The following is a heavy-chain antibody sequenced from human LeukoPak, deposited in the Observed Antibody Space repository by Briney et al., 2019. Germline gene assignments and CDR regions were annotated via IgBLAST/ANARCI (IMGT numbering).Heavy chain of an antibody. CDR1: GFNVSRNY. D-gene: IGHD6-19*01. V-gene: IGHV3-53*01. CDR2: IYSGGST. Sequence: PGGSLRLSCAASGFNVSRNYMNWVRQAAGKGLEWVAVIYSGGSTYYADSVKGRFTISRDISKNTLYLQINSLRAEDTALYYCARGGWGTYDPGNLDFWGQGTLVTVSS. J-gene: IGHJ4*02. CDR3: ARGGWGTYDPGNLDF.